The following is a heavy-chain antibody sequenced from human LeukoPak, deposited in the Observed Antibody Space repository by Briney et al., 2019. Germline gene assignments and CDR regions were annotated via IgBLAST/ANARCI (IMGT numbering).Heavy chain of an antibody. CDR3: ARGFRLEYSSTSRYNWFDP. D-gene: IGHD6-6*01. Sequence: SETLSLTCAVDGGSFSGYYWSWIRQPPGNGLEWIGEINHSGSTNYNPSLKSRVTISVDTSKNQFSLKLSSVTAADTAVYYCARGFRLEYSSTSRYNWFDPWGQGTLVTVSS. CDR2: INHSGST. J-gene: IGHJ5*02. V-gene: IGHV4-34*01. CDR1: GGSFSGYY.